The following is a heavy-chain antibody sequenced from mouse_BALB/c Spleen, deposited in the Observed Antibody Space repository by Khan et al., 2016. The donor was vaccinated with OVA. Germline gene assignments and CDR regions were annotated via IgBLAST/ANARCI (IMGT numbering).Heavy chain of an antibody. J-gene: IGHJ4*01. CDR1: GFSLTNYG. CDR3: ARQPDDHYNIMDY. CDR2: IWSDGST. V-gene: IGHV2-6-1*01. Sequence: QVQLKESGPGLVAPSQSLSITCPISGFSLTNYGVHWVRQPPGKGLEWLVVIWSDGSTTYNSALKSRLTISKDNSKSQVFLKMNSLQTDDTAMYFCARQPDDHYNIMDYWGQGTSVTVSS.